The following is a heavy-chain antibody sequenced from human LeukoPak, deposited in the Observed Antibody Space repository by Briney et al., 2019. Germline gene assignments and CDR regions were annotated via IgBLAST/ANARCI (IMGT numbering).Heavy chain of an antibody. Sequence: GGSLRLSCEASKFIFSNYRMSWVRQAPGKGLEWVAYIKKTGSETYYVDSVKGRFTITRDNARNSVFLQMNSLRAEDTAVYYCAREDGYCSGGNCYSYFDSWGQGTLVTVSS. CDR3: AREDGYCSGGNCYSYFDS. CDR1: KFIFSNYR. J-gene: IGHJ4*02. D-gene: IGHD2-15*01. CDR2: IKKTGSET. V-gene: IGHV3-7*01.